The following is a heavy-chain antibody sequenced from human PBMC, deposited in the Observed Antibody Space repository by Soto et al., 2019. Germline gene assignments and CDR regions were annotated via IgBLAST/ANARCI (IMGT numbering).Heavy chain of an antibody. Sequence: EVQLVESGGGLVQPGGSLRLSCAASGFAVSSNYMSWVRQAPGTGLEWVSVLYSDGSTYYADTVKGRVPISSDNSKNTLYLQMNRLRAEDTAVYYCATAFGDFGDYDYDVWCQGTLVTVSS. D-gene: IGHD4-17*01. J-gene: IGHJ4*02. CDR1: GFAVSSNY. V-gene: IGHV3-66*01. CDR3: ATAFGDFGDYDYDV. CDR2: LYSDGST.